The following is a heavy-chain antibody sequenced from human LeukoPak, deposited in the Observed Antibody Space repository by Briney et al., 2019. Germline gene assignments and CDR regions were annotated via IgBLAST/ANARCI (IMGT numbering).Heavy chain of an antibody. CDR2: ISYGGNNK. CDR1: GFTFSNYA. CDR3: ARDRDRDTIGDGMDV. V-gene: IGHV3-30*04. D-gene: IGHD3-10*01. Sequence: GGSLRLSCAASGFTFSNYAMHWVRQAPVKGLEWVAVISYGGNNKYNADSVNARFTISRDNSKNTLYLQMNSLRAEDTAVYYCARDRDRDTIGDGMDVWGKGTTVTVSS. J-gene: IGHJ6*04.